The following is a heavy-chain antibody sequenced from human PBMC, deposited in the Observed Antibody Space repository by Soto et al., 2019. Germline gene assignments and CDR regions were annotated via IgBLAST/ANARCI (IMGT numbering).Heavy chain of an antibody. V-gene: IGHV3-30*18. J-gene: IGHJ6*02. CDR1: GFTFSSYG. CDR2: ISYDGSNK. D-gene: IGHD3-16*02. Sequence: QVQLVESGGGVVQPGRSLRLSCAASGFTFSSYGMHWVRQAPGKGLEWVAVISYDGSNKYYADSVKGRVTISRHNSKNTVYLQMNSLRAEDTAVYYCAKVLTLWGSYRNGYYYGMDVWGQGTTVTVSS. CDR3: AKVLTLWGSYRNGYYYGMDV.